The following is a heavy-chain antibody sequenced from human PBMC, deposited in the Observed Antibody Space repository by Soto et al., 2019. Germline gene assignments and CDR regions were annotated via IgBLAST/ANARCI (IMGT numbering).Heavy chain of an antibody. CDR3: ARGVSAVVDY. CDR2: MQPSTGRT. Sequence: QVQLVQSGAEVREPGASVKVSCKASGYSFTSLDINWVRQTAGQGLEWMGWMQPSTGRTGYAQKFQGRVTMTRDTSINKAYMERPTLASDATAFYYCARGVSAVVDYWGQGTLVTVSS. V-gene: IGHV1-8*01. D-gene: IGHD2-15*01. CDR1: GYSFTSLD. J-gene: IGHJ4*02.